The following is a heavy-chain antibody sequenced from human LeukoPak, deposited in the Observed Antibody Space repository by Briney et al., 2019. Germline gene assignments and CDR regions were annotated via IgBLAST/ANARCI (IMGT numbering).Heavy chain of an antibody. CDR1: GYTLTELS. CDR3: ATGGRGSGSYYFDH. J-gene: IGHJ4*02. V-gene: IGHV1-24*01. Sequence: ASVKVSCKVSGYTLTELSMHWVRQAPGKGLEWMGGFDPEDGETIYAQKFQGRVTMTEDTSTDTAYMELSSLRSEDTAVYYCATGGRGSGSYYFDHWGQGTLVTVSS. CDR2: FDPEDGET. D-gene: IGHD3-10*01.